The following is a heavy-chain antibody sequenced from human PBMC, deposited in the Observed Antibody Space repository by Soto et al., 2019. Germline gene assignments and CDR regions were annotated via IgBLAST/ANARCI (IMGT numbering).Heavy chain of an antibody. Sequence: KSSETLSLTCTVSGGSISSYYWSWIRQPPGKGLEWIGYIYYSGSTNYNPSLKSRVTISVDTSKNQFSLKLSSVTAADTAVYYCARDRYGDYYFDYWGQGTLVTVSS. V-gene: IGHV4-59*01. CDR2: IYYSGST. CDR1: GGSISSYY. D-gene: IGHD4-17*01. J-gene: IGHJ4*02. CDR3: ARDRYGDYYFDY.